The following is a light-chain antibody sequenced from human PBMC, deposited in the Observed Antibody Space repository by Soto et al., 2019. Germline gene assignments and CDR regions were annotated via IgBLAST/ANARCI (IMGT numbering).Light chain of an antibody. CDR2: GAS. CDR1: QSVSRN. Sequence: EVVLTQSPATLSVSPGDRATLSCRASQSVSRNLAWYQQKPGQAPRLLIYGASTRATGVPARFSGSGSATEFTLSISSLQSEDFAVYYCQQYDNWPPCTFGQGTKLEVK. CDR3: QQYDNWPPCT. J-gene: IGKJ2*02. V-gene: IGKV3-15*01.